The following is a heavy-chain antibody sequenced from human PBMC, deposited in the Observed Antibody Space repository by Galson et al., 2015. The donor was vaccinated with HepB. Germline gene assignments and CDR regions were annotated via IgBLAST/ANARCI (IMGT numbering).Heavy chain of an antibody. CDR2: INSDGSII. V-gene: IGHV3-21*04. J-gene: IGHJ6*02. CDR1: GFTFSSYS. CDR3: ASPGIAAAGTFYYGMDV. D-gene: IGHD6-13*01. Sequence: SLRLSCAASGFTFSSYSMNRVRQAPGKGLEWVSSINSDGSIISYADSVKGRFTISRENAKNSLYLQMNSLRAEDTAVYYCASPGIAAAGTFYYGMDVWGQGTTVTVSS.